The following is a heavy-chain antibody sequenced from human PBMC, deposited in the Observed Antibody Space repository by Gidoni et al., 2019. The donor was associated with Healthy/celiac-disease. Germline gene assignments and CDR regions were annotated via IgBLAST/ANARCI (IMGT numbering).Heavy chain of an antibody. Sequence: QVQLVESGGGVVQPGRSLRLSCAASGFTFSSYAMHWVRQAPGKGLEWVAVISYDGSNKYYADSVKGRFTISRDNSKNTLYLQMNSLRAEDTAVYYCARDRGPYSSSLVGWGQGTLVTVSS. D-gene: IGHD6-13*01. CDR2: ISYDGSNK. V-gene: IGHV3-30-3*01. CDR3: ARDRGPYSSSLVG. CDR1: GFTFSSYA. J-gene: IGHJ4*02.